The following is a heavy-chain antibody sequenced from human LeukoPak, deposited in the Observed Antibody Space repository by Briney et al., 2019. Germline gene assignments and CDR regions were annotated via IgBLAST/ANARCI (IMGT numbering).Heavy chain of an antibody. CDR1: GGSISTYY. D-gene: IGHD3-22*01. J-gene: IGHJ3*02. CDR2: IYSSGST. Sequence: SETLSLTSTVSGGSISTYYWSWIRQTAGKGLEWIGRIYSSGSTNCNPSLESRVTVSLDTSKNQFSLKLSSVTAADTAFYYCARDSSVSSWAFDIWGQGTVVTVSS. CDR3: ARDSSVSSWAFDI. V-gene: IGHV4-4*07.